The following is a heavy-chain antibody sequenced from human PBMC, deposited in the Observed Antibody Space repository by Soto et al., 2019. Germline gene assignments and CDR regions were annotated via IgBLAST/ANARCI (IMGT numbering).Heavy chain of an antibody. CDR3: AMAGYSGYDVDY. J-gene: IGHJ4*02. CDR1: GFTFSSYS. V-gene: IGHV3-21*01. CDR2: ISSSSSYI. D-gene: IGHD5-12*01. Sequence: EVQLVESGGGLVKPGGSLRLSCAASGFTFSSYSMNWVRQAPGKGLEWVSSISSSSSYIYYADSVKGRFTISRDNAKNSLYLQMNSLRAEDTAVYYCAMAGYSGYDVDYWGQGTLVTVSS.